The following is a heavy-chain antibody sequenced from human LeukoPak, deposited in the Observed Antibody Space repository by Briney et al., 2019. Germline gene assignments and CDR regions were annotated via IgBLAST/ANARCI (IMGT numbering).Heavy chain of an antibody. J-gene: IGHJ6*02. V-gene: IGHV6-1*01. CDR2: TYYRSKWYN. CDR3: ARDSSLANNYYDSSGYYPARWYYGMDV. D-gene: IGHD3-22*01. CDR1: GHSVSSNSAA. Sequence: SQTLSLTCAISGHSVSSNSAAWNWIRQSPSRGLEWLGRTYYRSKWYNDYAVSVKSRITINPDTSKNQFSLQLNSVTPEDTAVYYCARDSSLANNYYDSSGYYPARWYYGMDVWGQGTTVTVSS.